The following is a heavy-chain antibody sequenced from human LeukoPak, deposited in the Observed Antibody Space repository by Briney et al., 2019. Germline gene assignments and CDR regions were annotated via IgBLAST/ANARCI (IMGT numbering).Heavy chain of an antibody. D-gene: IGHD6-13*01. Sequence: GESLKISCKGSGYSFTSYWIGWVRQMPGKGLGWVGIIYPGDSDTRYSPSFQGQVTISADKSISTAYLQWSSLKASDTAMYYCARRVNAYSSSWYTDYWGQGTLVTVSS. CDR1: GYSFTSYW. CDR3: ARRVNAYSSSWYTDY. V-gene: IGHV5-51*01. J-gene: IGHJ4*02. CDR2: IYPGDSDT.